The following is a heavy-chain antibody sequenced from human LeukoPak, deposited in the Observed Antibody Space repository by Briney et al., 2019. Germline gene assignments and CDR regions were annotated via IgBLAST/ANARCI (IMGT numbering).Heavy chain of an antibody. D-gene: IGHD1-26*01. V-gene: IGHV4-4*07. J-gene: IGHJ4*02. CDR1: GGSITSYY. CDR3: AREDGSSYRGLDY. Sequence: SETLSLTCTVSGGSITSYYWSWIRQPAGKGLEWIGRVYTSGNTNYNPSLKSRVTMSVDTSKNQFSLNLTSVTAADTALYYCAREDGSSYRGLDYWGQGTLATVSS. CDR2: VYTSGNT.